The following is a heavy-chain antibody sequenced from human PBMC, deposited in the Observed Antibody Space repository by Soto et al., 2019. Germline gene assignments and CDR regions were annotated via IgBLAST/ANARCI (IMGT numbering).Heavy chain of an antibody. CDR3: ARGGSGGTHYYYGMDV. V-gene: IGHV1-2*04. D-gene: IGHD2-15*01. Sequence: VASVKVSCKASGYTFTGYYMHWVRQAPGQGLEWMGWINPNSGGTNYAQKFQGWVTMTRDTSISTAYMELSRLRSDDTAVYYCARGGSGGTHYYYGMDVWGQGTTVTVSS. CDR1: GYTFTGYY. CDR2: INPNSGGT. J-gene: IGHJ6*02.